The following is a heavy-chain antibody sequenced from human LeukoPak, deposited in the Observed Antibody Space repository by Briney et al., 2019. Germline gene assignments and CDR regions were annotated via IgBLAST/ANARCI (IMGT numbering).Heavy chain of an antibody. CDR3: ARGPYNLPNVNSYYYMDV. CDR1: GFTFSSYA. V-gene: IGHV3-30*04. CDR2: ISYDGSNK. D-gene: IGHD1-1*01. Sequence: PGGSLRLSCAASGFTFSSYAMHWVRQAPGKGLEWVAVISYDGSNKKYADSVKGRFTISRGNSKNTLYLQMNSLRAEDTAVYYCARGPYNLPNVNSYYYMDVWGKGTTV. J-gene: IGHJ6*03.